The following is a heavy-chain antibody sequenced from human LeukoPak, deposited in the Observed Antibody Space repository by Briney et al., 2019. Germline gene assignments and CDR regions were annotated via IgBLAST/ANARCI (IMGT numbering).Heavy chain of an antibody. J-gene: IGHJ4*02. CDR2: ISYDGSNK. V-gene: IGHV3-30*18. Sequence: GRSLRLSCAASGFTFSSYGMHWVRQAPGKGLEWVAVISYDGSNKYCADSVKGRFTISRDNSKNTLYLQMNSLRAEDTAVYYCAKDPYSSSWLIDYWGQGTLVTVSS. CDR3: AKDPYSSSWLIDY. D-gene: IGHD6-13*01. CDR1: GFTFSSYG.